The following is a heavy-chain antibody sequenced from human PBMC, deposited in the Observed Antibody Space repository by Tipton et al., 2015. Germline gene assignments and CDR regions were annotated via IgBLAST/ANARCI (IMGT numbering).Heavy chain of an antibody. CDR1: RFTFSSYS. V-gene: IGHV3-48*02. J-gene: IGHJ6*02. CDR2: NSSSSSTI. CDR3: ARGEWLRFDCYYYGMDV. Sequence: SLRLSCAASRFTFSSYSMNWVRQAPGKGLEWVSYNSSSSSTIYYADSVKGRFTISRDNAKNSLYLQMNSLRDEDTAVYYCARGEWLRFDCYYYGMDVWGQGTTVTVPS. D-gene: IGHD5-12*01.